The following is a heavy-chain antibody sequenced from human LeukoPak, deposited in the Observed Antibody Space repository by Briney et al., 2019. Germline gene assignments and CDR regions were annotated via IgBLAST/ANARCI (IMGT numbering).Heavy chain of an antibody. CDR2: KNPNNGNT. V-gene: IGHV1-8*01. Sequence: AASVRVSCKASGYTFTSYDINWVRQATGQGPEWMGWKNPNNGNTGYAQKFQGRITMTRNTSISTAYMELSSLRSEDTAVYYCARRTGYYNYMDVWGKGTTVTVSS. CDR3: ARRTGYYNYMDV. J-gene: IGHJ6*03. D-gene: IGHD3/OR15-3a*01. CDR1: GYTFTSYD.